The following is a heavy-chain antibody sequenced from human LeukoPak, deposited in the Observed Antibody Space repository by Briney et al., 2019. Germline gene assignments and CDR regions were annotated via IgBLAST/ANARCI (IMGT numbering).Heavy chain of an antibody. J-gene: IGHJ4*02. CDR1: GFTFSSYD. CDR3: ARVASSGWPYYFDY. D-gene: IGHD6-19*01. CDR2: IGTAGDT. Sequence: PGGPLRLSCAASGFTFSSYDMHWVRQATGKGLEWVSAIGTAGDTYYPGSVKGRFTISRENAKNSLYLQMNSLRAGDTAVYYCARVASSGWPYYFDYWGQGTLVTVSS. V-gene: IGHV3-13*04.